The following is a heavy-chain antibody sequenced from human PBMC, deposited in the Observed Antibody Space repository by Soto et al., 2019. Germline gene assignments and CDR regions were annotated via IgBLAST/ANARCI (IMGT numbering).Heavy chain of an antibody. CDR3: ARHEMNYYDSSGSHHFDY. CDR2: IYYSGST. V-gene: IGHV4-59*08. Sequence: SETLSLTCTVSGGSISSYYWSWIRQPPGKGLEWIGYIYYSGSTNYNPSLKSRVTISVDTSKNQFSLKLSSVTAADTAVYYCARHEMNYYDSSGSHHFDYWGQGTLVTVSS. D-gene: IGHD3-22*01. J-gene: IGHJ4*02. CDR1: GGSISSYY.